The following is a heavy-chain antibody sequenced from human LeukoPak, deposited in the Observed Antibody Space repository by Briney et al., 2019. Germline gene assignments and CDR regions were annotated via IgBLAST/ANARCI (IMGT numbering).Heavy chain of an antibody. Sequence: PSETLSLTCTVSGGSISSYYWSWIRQPPGRGLEWIGYIYYSGSTNYNPSLKSRVTISVDTSKNQFSLKLSSVTAADTAVYYCARDSMGRARMLSRAFDIWGQGTMVTVSS. CDR3: ARDSMGRARMLSRAFDI. CDR1: GGSISSYY. V-gene: IGHV4-59*01. J-gene: IGHJ3*02. D-gene: IGHD3-10*01. CDR2: IYYSGST.